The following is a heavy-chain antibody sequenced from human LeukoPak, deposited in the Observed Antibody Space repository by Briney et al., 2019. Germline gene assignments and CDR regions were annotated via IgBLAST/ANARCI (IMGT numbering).Heavy chain of an antibody. J-gene: IGHJ3*02. Sequence: PSETLSLTCTVSGGSIRSYYWSWIRQPPGEGLEWIGYIYYSGSTNYNPSLKSRLTISVDTSKNQFSLRLSSVTASDAALDFCGRCGYCTSYSWYGDDACDIWLQGTMVIVSS. CDR1: GGSIRSYY. V-gene: IGHV4-59*01. CDR2: IYYSGST. CDR3: GRCGYCTSYSWYGDDACDI. D-gene: IGHD2-2*01.